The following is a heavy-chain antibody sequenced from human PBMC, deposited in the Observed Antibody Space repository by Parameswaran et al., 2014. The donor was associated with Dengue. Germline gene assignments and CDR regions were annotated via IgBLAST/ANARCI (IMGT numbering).Heavy chain of an antibody. Sequence: PGASVKVSCKASGYTFTSYGISWVRQAPGQGLEWMGWISAYNGNTNYAQKLQGRVTMTTDTSTSTAYMELRSLRSDDTAVYYCARVEYYYDSSGYYYDWNYWGQGTWSRLL. CDR3: ARVEYYYDSSGYYYDWNY. J-gene: IGHJ4*02. D-gene: IGHD3-22*01. CDR2: ISAYNGNT. CDR1: GYTFTSYG. V-gene: IGHV1-18*01.